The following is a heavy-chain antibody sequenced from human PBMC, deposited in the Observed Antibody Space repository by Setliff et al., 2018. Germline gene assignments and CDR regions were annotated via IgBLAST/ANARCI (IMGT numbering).Heavy chain of an antibody. CDR1: GYTFTSYD. CDR3: ARVKVIVGATPRTYYMDV. D-gene: IGHD1-26*01. V-gene: IGHV1-8*03. J-gene: IGHJ6*03. Sequence: ASVKVSCKASGYTFTSYDINWVRQATGQGLEWMGWMNPNSGNTGYAQKLQGRVTITRNTSISTAYMELSSLRSEDTAVYYCARVKVIVGATPRTYYMDVWGKGTTVTVSS. CDR2: MNPNSGNT.